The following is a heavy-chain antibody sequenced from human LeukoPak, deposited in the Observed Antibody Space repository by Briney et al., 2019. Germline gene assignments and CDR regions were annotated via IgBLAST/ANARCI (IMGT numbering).Heavy chain of an antibody. Sequence: RASVKVSCKTSGYTFTNFGIAWVRQAPGQGLEWMGWITAYNDNRHYAQKLQDRVTLTTDTSTSTAYMELRGLTSDDTAVYYCARYQGPTDSYHFDFWGQGSLVTVSS. V-gene: IGHV1-18*01. CDR2: ITAYNDNR. J-gene: IGHJ4*02. D-gene: IGHD4-17*01. CDR3: ARYQGPTDSYHFDF. CDR1: GYTFTNFG.